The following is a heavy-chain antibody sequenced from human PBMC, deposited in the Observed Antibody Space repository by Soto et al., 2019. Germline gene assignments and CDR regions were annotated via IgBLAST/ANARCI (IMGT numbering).Heavy chain of an antibody. CDR3: AKKGDSSGFKWYFDL. V-gene: IGHV3-23*01. CDR2: ISGSGGRT. CDR1: GFIFSSYA. Sequence: VQLLESGGGLVQPGGSLRLSCAASGFIFSSYAMNWVRQAPGKGLEWVAGISGSGGRTYYKDSVKGRFTISRDNSKNPLYLQMNSLRAEDTAVYYCAKKGDSSGFKWYFDLWGRGILVIVSS. D-gene: IGHD3-22*01. J-gene: IGHJ2*01.